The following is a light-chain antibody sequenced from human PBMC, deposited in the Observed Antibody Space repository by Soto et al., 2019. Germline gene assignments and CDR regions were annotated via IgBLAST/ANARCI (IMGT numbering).Light chain of an antibody. V-gene: IGLV2-8*01. J-gene: IGLJ1*01. CDR1: GSDIGGYNF. CDR2: EVN. CDR3: SSYAGSKSRDV. Sequence: QSALTQPPSASGSPGQSVTISCTGTGSDIGGYNFVSWYQQHPGKVPKLIIYEVNKRPSGVPDRFSGSKSGNTASLTVSGLQADDEADYYCSSYAGSKSRDVFGTGTKVTVL.